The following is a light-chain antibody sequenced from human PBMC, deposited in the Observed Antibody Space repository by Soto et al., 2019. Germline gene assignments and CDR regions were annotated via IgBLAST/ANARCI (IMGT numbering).Light chain of an antibody. CDR1: QSVSSSY. Sequence: EIVLTQSPGTLSLSPGERATLSCRASQSVSSSYLAWYQQKPGQAPRLLIYGASNRATGIPDRFSGSGSGTDSALTISRLEPEDFAVYYCQQYGSSPGTFGQGTKVEI. J-gene: IGKJ1*01. CDR3: QQYGSSPGT. V-gene: IGKV3-20*01. CDR2: GAS.